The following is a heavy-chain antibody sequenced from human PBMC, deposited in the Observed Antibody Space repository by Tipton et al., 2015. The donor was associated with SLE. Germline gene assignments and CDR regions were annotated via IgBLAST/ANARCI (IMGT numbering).Heavy chain of an antibody. J-gene: IGHJ4*02. V-gene: IGHV3-11*04. CDR3: GEMLRGTYFDY. CDR2: ISDTGRTV. CDR1: GFSFSDYY. Sequence: SLRLSCTASGFSFSDYYMSWIRQAPGKGLEWVSYISDTGRTVYYTDSVKGRFKISRDNAKNSLYLQMNSLRADDTAVYYCGEMLRGTYFDYWGQGALVTVSS. D-gene: IGHD3-10*01.